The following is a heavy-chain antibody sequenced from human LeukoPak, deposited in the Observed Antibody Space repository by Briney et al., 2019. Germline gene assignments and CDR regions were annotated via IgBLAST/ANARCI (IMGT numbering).Heavy chain of an antibody. CDR2: INWNGGST. Sequence: PGGSLRLSCVASGFTFNTYWMSWVRQAPGKGLEWVSGINWNGGSTGYADSVKGRFTISRDNAKNSLYLQMNSLRAEDTALYYCARAGDYGENDYWGQGTLVTVSS. CDR1: GFTFNTYW. D-gene: IGHD4-17*01. J-gene: IGHJ4*02. CDR3: ARAGDYGENDY. V-gene: IGHV3-20*04.